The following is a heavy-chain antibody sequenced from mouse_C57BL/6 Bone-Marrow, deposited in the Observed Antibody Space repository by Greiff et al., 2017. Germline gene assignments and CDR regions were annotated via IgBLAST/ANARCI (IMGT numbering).Heavy chain of an antibody. D-gene: IGHD1-1*01. Sequence: QVQLQQSGPELVKPGASVKISCKASGYAFSSSWMNWVKQRPGKGLEWIGRIYPGDGDTNYNGKFKGKATLTADKSSSTAYMRLSSLTSEDSAVYFCARPYYYGSSYFAYWGQGTLVTVSA. CDR3: ARPYYYGSSYFAY. J-gene: IGHJ3*01. CDR2: IYPGDGDT. CDR1: GYAFSSSW. V-gene: IGHV1-82*01.